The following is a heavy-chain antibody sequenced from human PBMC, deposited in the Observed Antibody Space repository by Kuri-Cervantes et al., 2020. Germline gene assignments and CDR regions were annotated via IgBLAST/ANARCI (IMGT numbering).Heavy chain of an antibody. Sequence: GGSLRLSCAASGFTFSDYYMSWIRQAPGKGLEWVSYISSSGSTIYYADSVKGRFTISRDNSKNTLYLQMNSLRAEDTAVYYCATSSRAEYYFDYWGQGTLVTVSS. CDR2: ISSSGSTI. V-gene: IGHV3-11*04. CDR1: GFTFSDYY. J-gene: IGHJ4*02. CDR3: ATSSRAEYYFDY.